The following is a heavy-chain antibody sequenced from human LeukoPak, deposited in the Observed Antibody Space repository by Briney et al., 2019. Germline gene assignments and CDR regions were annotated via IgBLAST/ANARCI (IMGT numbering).Heavy chain of an antibody. CDR2: IIPIFGTA. CDR3: ARFGTGYSSSSGGMEV. V-gene: IGHV1-69*05. D-gene: IGHD6-6*01. Sequence: SVKVSCKASGGTFSSYAISWVRQAPGQGLEWMGKIIPIFGTANYAQKFQGRVTITTDESTSTAYMELSSLRSEDTAVYYCARFGTGYSSSSGGMEVWRKGTTVTVSS. J-gene: IGHJ6*04. CDR1: GGTFSSYA.